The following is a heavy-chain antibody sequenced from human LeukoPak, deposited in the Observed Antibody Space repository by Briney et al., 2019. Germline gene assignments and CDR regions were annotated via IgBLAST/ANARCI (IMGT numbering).Heavy chain of an antibody. J-gene: IGHJ4*02. Sequence: GGSLRLSCTASGFTFSGSAMHWVRQASGKGLEWVGRIRSKANSYATAYTASVKGRLTISRDDSKNTAYLQMNSLKTEDTAVYYCTQTFWSGSDYFDYWGQGTLVTVSS. CDR3: TQTFWSGSDYFDY. D-gene: IGHD3-3*01. V-gene: IGHV3-73*01. CDR2: IRSKANSYAT. CDR1: GFTFSGSA.